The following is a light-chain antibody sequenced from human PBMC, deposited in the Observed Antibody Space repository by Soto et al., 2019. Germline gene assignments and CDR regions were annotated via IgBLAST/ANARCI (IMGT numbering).Light chain of an antibody. CDR1: QSVGSN. CDR2: DVS. Sequence: EIVMTQSPATLSVSPGDRATLSCRASQSVGSNLAWYQQKAGQAPRLLIYDVSTRATGVPVRFGGSGSGTEFPLTISSLQSEDFAVYYCQQYNNWPPWITFGQGTRLEIK. V-gene: IGKV3-15*01. J-gene: IGKJ5*01. CDR3: QQYNNWPPWIT.